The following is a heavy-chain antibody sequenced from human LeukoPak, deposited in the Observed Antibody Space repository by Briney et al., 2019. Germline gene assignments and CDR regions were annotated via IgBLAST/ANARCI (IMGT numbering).Heavy chain of an antibody. V-gene: IGHV4-30-2*01. D-gene: IGHD3-16*01. CDR1: GGSISSGGYS. J-gene: IGHJ4*02. CDR2: IYHSGST. CDR3: ARGGDPYYFDY. Sequence: PSETLSLTCAVSGGSISSGGYSWSWIRQPPGKGLEWIGYIYHSGSTYYNPSLKSRVTISVDRSKNQFSLKLSSVTAADTAVYYCARGGDPYYFDYWGQGTLVTVSS.